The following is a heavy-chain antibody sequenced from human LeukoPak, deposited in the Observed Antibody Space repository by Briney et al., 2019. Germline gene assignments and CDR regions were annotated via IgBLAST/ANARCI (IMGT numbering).Heavy chain of an antibody. Sequence: SETLSLTCTVSGGSISSYYWSWIRQPPGKGLEWIGYIYYSGSTNYNPSLKSRVTISVDTSKNQFSLKLSSVTAEDTAVYYCARARPGYGGNHYFDYWGQGTLVTVSS. CDR3: ARARPGYGGNHYFDY. J-gene: IGHJ4*02. D-gene: IGHD4-23*01. CDR1: GGSISSYY. CDR2: IYYSGST. V-gene: IGHV4-59*01.